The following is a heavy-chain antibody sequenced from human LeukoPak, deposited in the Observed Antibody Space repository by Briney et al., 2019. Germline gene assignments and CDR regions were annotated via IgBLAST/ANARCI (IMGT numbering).Heavy chain of an antibody. CDR3: ARPVPSRLGWFDP. V-gene: IGHV4-61*02. CDR2: IYTSGST. CDR1: GGSISSGSYY. Sequence: SETLSLTCTVSGGSISSGSYYWSWIRQPAGKGLEWIGRIYTSGSTDYNPSLKSRVTISIDTSKNQFSLKLSSVTAADTAVYYCARPVPSRLGWFDPWGQGTLVTVSS. D-gene: IGHD1-1*01. J-gene: IGHJ5*02.